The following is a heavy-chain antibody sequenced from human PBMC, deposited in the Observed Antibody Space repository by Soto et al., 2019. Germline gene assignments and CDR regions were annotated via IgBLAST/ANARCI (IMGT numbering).Heavy chain of an antibody. J-gene: IGHJ3*02. CDR2: ISSDETNE. D-gene: IGHD3-16*01. CDR1: GFPFRTSV. V-gene: IGHV3-33*01. Sequence: PGGSLSLSCAASGFPFRTSVVHWVRQAPGKGLEWVAVISSDETNEDYADSVKGRFTISRDNSKNTLYLQMNSLRVEDTALYYCARRLINLAGGPFDIWGQGKMVTVSS. CDR3: ARRLINLAGGPFDI.